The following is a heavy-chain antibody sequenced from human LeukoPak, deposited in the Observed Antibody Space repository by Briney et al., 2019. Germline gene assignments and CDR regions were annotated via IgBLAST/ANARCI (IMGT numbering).Heavy chain of an antibody. J-gene: IGHJ5*02. V-gene: IGHV4-39*01. D-gene: IGHD3-3*01. CDR3: ARGTSRHFTIFGRTDNWSDP. CDR2: IYYSGST. Sequence: SETLSLTCTVSGGSISSSSYYWGWIRQPPGKGLEWIGSIYYSGSTYYNPSLKSRVTISVDTSKNQFSLKLSSVTAADTAVYYCARGTSRHFTIFGRTDNWSDPWGQGTLVTVSS. CDR1: GGSISSSSYY.